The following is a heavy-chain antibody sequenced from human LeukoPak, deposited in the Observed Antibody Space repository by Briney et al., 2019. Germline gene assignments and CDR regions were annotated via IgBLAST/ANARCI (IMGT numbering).Heavy chain of an antibody. CDR2: IYSGGST. CDR1: GFTVSSNY. D-gene: IGHD3-22*01. V-gene: IGHV3-66*01. Sequence: GGSLRLSCAASGFTVSSNYMSWVRQAPGKGLEWVSVIYSGGSTYYADSVKGRFTISRDNSKNTLYLQVNSLRAEDTAVYYCARWDYDSSGYLNWFDPWGQGTLVTVSS. J-gene: IGHJ5*02. CDR3: ARWDYDSSGYLNWFDP.